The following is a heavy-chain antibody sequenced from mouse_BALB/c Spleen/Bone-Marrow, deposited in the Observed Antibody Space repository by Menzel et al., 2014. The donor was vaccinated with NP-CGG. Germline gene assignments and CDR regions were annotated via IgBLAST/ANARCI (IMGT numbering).Heavy chain of an antibody. CDR1: GYTFTSYW. CDR2: INPSTGYT. CDR3: ARQITTVDYAMDY. D-gene: IGHD1-1*01. J-gene: IGHJ4*01. V-gene: IGHV1-7*01. Sequence: VKLQESGAELAKPGASVKMSCKASGYTFTSYWMHWVKQRPGQGLEWIGYINPSTGYTGYNQKFKDKATLTADKSSSTAYMQLSSLTSEDSAVYYCARQITTVDYAMDYWGQGTSVTVSS.